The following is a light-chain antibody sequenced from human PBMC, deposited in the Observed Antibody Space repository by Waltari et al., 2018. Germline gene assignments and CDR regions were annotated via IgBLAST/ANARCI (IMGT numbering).Light chain of an antibody. V-gene: IGLV4-69*02. Sequence: CTLDSGHSTNIIAWHQQQPQRGPRYLMKVNSDGSHSKGDEIPDRFSGSSSSSGTERYLTISSVQSEDEADYYCQSGGHGTWVFGGGTKLTVL. J-gene: IGLJ3*02. CDR1: SGHSTNI. CDR2: VNSDGSH. CDR3: QSGGHGTWV.